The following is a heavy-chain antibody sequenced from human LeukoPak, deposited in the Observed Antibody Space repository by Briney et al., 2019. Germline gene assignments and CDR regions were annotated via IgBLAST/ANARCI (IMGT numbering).Heavy chain of an antibody. D-gene: IGHD6-19*01. Sequence: ASVKVSCKASGGTFSIYAISWVRQAPGQGLEWMGGIIPNFGTANYAQKFQGRVTITADESTSTAYMELSSLRSEDTAVYYCAILGAVAANWGYYFDYWGQGTLVTVSS. CDR3: AILGAVAANWGYYFDY. CDR2: IIPNFGTA. J-gene: IGHJ4*02. V-gene: IGHV1-69*13. CDR1: GGTFSIYA.